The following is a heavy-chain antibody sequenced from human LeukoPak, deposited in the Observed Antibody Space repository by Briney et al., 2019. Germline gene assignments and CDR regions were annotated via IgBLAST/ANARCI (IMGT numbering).Heavy chain of an antibody. Sequence: GGSLRLSCAASGFTVSSNYMSWVRQAPEKGLEWVSTISAGGGSTYYADSVKGRFTTSRDNSKNTLYLQMNSLRAEDTAVYYCAKGPYAGTFSGFDYWGQGTLVTVSS. CDR1: GFTVSSNY. CDR3: AKGPYAGTFSGFDY. D-gene: IGHD6-13*01. CDR2: ISAGGGST. V-gene: IGHV3-23*01. J-gene: IGHJ4*02.